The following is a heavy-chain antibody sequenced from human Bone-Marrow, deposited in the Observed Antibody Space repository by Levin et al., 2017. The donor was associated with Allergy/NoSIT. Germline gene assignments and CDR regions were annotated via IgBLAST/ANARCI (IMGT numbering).Heavy chain of an antibody. CDR1: GFTFSSYG. D-gene: IGHD3-9*01. CDR2: IWYDGSNK. V-gene: IGHV3-33*01. Sequence: GESLKISCAASGFTFSSYGMHWVRQAPGKGLEWVAVIWYDGSNKYYADSVKGRFTISRDNSKNTLYLQMNSLRAEDTAVYYCARDPSPPLLRYFDWSPNDAFDIWGQGTMVTVSS. J-gene: IGHJ3*02. CDR3: ARDPSPPLLRYFDWSPNDAFDI.